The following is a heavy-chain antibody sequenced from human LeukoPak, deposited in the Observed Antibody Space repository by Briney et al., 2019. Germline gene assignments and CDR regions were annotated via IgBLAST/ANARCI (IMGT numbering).Heavy chain of an antibody. CDR3: ARGLGVTIFGVVSDKPFDY. Sequence: PSETLSLTCSVSGGSISSYYWSWIRQPPGKGLEWIGYIYYSGSTNYNPSLKSRVTISVDTSKNQFSLKLSSVTAADTAVYYCARGLGVTIFGVVSDKPFDYWGQGTLVTVSS. D-gene: IGHD3-3*01. J-gene: IGHJ4*02. V-gene: IGHV4-59*01. CDR1: GGSISSYY. CDR2: IYYSGST.